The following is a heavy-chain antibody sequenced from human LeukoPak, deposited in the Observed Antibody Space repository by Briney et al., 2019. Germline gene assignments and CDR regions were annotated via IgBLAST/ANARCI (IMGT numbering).Heavy chain of an antibody. D-gene: IGHD6-13*01. J-gene: IGHJ5*02. CDR3: ARHELTGFSSLHWFDP. CDR1: AGSLTSTGTY. Sequence: PPQTLSPTSTLSAGSLTSTGTYWGWIRHSPGKGLEWSGSIYYRGTTYNNPSLKRPVTISVDTSKNQISLKLNSLTAADTVLYYCARHELTGFSSLHWFDPWGKGTLVTVS. CDR2: IYYRGTT. V-gene: IGHV4-39*01.